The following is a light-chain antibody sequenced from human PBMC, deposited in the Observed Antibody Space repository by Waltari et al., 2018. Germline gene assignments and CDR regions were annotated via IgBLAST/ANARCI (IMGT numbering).Light chain of an antibody. V-gene: IGKV2-30*02. CDR1: QSLVHTDGHTH. Sequence: DVVMPQSPLSLPVSLGQPASISCRSSQSLVHTDGHTHLNWFQQRPGQSPRRLIYKVSNRDSGVPDRFSGSGSDTAFTLKISRVEAEDVGIYYCMQATNWPLTFGQGTKVEIQ. CDR2: KVS. J-gene: IGKJ1*01. CDR3: MQATNWPLT.